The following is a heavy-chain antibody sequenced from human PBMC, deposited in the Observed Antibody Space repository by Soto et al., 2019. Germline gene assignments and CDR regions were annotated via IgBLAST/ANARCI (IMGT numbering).Heavy chain of an antibody. CDR2: ISAYNGNT. V-gene: IGHV1-18*04. D-gene: IGHD3-22*01. CDR1: GYTFTSYG. J-gene: IGHJ3*02. Sequence: ASVKVSCKASGYTFTSYGISWVRQAPGQGLEWMGWISAYNGNTNYAQKLQGRVTMTTDTSTSTAYMELRSLRSDDTAVYYCARDGYYYDSSGYYPDAFDIRGQGTMVTVSS. CDR3: ARDGYYYDSSGYYPDAFDI.